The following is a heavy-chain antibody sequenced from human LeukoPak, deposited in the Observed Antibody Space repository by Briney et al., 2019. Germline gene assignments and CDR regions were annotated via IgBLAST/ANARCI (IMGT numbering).Heavy chain of an antibody. Sequence: ASVKVSCKASGYTFTSYDINWVRQATGQGLKWMGWMNPNSGNTGYAQKFQGRVTMTRNTSISTAYMELSSLRSEDTAVYYCARRRAMGIMITFGGALGYWGQGTLVTVSS. CDR3: ARRRAMGIMITFGGALGY. CDR2: MNPNSGNT. D-gene: IGHD3-16*01. V-gene: IGHV1-8*01. CDR1: GYTFTSYD. J-gene: IGHJ4*02.